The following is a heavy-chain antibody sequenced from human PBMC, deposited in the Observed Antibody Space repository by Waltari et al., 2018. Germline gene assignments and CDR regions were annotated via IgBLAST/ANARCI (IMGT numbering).Heavy chain of an antibody. Sequence: QVQLVQSGAEVKKPGASVKVSCQASGYTFTGYYMHWVRQAPGQGLEWMGWINPNSGGTNYAQKFQGRVTMTRDTSISTAYMELSRLRSDDTAVYYCARDRPLLYYDFWSGYSYWGQGTLVTVSS. J-gene: IGHJ4*02. D-gene: IGHD3-3*01. CDR3: ARDRPLLYYDFWSGYSY. CDR2: INPNSGGT. V-gene: IGHV1-2*02. CDR1: GYTFTGYY.